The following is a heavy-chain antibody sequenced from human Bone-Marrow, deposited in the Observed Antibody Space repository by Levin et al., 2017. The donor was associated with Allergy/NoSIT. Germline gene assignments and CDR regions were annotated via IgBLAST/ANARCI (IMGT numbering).Heavy chain of an antibody. Sequence: GGSLRLSCAASGILFSSYDMNWVRQAPGKGLEWVSSISAGGNYIYYADSVKGRFTISRDNAKNSFFLQMNSLRAEDTAVYYCASWAMYHYDRSAFDYFYYAMDVWGPGTTVTASS. CDR3: ASWAMYHYDRSAFDYFYYAMDV. D-gene: IGHD3-22*01. CDR1: GILFSSYD. J-gene: IGHJ6*02. CDR2: ISAGGNYI. V-gene: IGHV3-21*01.